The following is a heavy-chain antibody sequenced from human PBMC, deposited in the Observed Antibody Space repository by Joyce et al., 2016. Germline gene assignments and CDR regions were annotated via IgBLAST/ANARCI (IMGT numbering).Heavy chain of an antibody. CDR2: ISASSGTI. D-gene: IGHD5-24*01. V-gene: IGHV3-48*02. J-gene: IGHJ4*02. Sequence: EVQLVESGGGLVQPGGSLRLSCAASGFSVNTYSINWVRQAPGKGLEWLSYISASSGTIYDADSVKGRFTISRDNAKNSVYLQMNSLRDEDTAVYYCARVGRTGYTCDYWGQGTLVTVSS. CDR3: ARVGRTGYTCDY. CDR1: GFSVNTYS.